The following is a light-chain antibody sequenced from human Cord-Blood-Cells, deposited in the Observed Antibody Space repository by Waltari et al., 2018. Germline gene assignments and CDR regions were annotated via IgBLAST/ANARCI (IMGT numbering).Light chain of an antibody. Sequence: QSALTQPASVSGSPGQSITISCTGTSSDVGGYNYVSWYQQHPGNAPKLMIYEVSNRPSGVSKRFSGSKSGNPASLPISGLHAEDEADYYCSSYTSSSTLYVFGTGTKVTVL. J-gene: IGLJ1*01. V-gene: IGLV2-14*01. CDR2: EVS. CDR1: SSDVGGYNY. CDR3: SSYTSSSTLYV.